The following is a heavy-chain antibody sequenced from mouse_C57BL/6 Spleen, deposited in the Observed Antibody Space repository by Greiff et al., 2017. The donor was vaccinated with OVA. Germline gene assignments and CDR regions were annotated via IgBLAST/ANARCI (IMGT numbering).Heavy chain of an antibody. CDR3: ARHGEYGSSSYYFDY. CDR1: GFSLTSYG. J-gene: IGHJ2*01. D-gene: IGHD1-1*01. CDR2: IWSDGST. V-gene: IGHV2-6-1*01. Sequence: QVQLKQSGPGLVAPSQSLSITCTVSGFSLTSYGVHWVRQPPGKGLEWLVVIWSDGSTTYNSALKSRLSISKDNSKSQVFLKMNSLQTDDTAMYYCARHGEYGSSSYYFDYWGQGTTLTVSS.